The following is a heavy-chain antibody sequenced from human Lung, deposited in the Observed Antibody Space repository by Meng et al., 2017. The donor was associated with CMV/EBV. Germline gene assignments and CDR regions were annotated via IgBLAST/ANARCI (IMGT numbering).Heavy chain of an antibody. D-gene: IGHD2-15*01. CDR3: ARVEMGMVVADY. V-gene: IGHV1-69*05. J-gene: IGHJ4*02. CDR1: GGTFSSYA. Sequence: SXXVSXKASGGTFSSYAISWVRQAPGQGLEWMGGIIPIFGTANYAQKFQGRVTITTDESTSTAYMELSSLRSEDTAVYYCARVEMGMVVADYWGQGNLVNGAS. CDR2: IIPIFGTA.